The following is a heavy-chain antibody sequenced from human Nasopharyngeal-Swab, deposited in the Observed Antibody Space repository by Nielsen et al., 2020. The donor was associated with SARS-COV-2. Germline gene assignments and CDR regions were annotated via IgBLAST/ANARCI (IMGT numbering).Heavy chain of an antibody. CDR2: FDPEDGET. CDR1: GYTLTELS. V-gene: IGHV1-24*01. D-gene: IGHD3-16*01. Sequence: ASVKVSCKVSGYTLTELSMHWVRQAPGKGLEWMGGFDPEDGETIYAQKFQGRVTMTEDTSTDTAYMELSSLRSEDTAVYYCARDTGGPLSPSDAFDIWGQGTMVTVSS. J-gene: IGHJ3*02. CDR3: ARDTGGPLSPSDAFDI.